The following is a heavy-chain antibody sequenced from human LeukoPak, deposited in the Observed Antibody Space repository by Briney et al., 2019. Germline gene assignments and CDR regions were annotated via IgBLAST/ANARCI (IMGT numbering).Heavy chain of an antibody. V-gene: IGHV1-3*01. CDR1: GYTFTSYA. J-gene: IGHJ4*02. CDR3: ARESRFYSKIDY. D-gene: IGHD4-11*01. CDR2: INAGNGNT. Sequence: ASVKVSCQASGYTFTSYAMHWVRQAPAQRVEWMGWINAGNGNTKYSQKFQGRVTITRDTSASTAYMELSSLRSEDTAVYYCARESRFYSKIDYWGQGTLVTVSS.